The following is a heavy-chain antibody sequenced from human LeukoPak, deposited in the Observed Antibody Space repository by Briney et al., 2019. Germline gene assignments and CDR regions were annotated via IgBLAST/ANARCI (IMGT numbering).Heavy chain of an antibody. Sequence: GESLKISCKASGYSFSTYMIGWVRQMPGKGLEWMEIIYPGGPETRYTPSFQGQVTMSADKSISTAYLQWNSLKASDTAMYYCARGGDNWFDPWGQGTLVTVSS. CDR3: ARGGDNWFDP. CDR1: GYSFSTYM. V-gene: IGHV5-51*01. J-gene: IGHJ5*02. CDR2: IYPGGPET.